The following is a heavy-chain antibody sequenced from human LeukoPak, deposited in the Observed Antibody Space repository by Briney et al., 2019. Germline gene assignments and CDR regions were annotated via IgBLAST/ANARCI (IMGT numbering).Heavy chain of an antibody. CDR1: GFTFSSYW. J-gene: IGHJ5*02. V-gene: IGHV3-7*01. CDR3: AREQYTSSSYGNWFDP. D-gene: IGHD6-6*01. CDR2: IKQDGSEK. Sequence: GGSLRLSCAASGFTFSSYWMTWVRQAPGKGLEWVANIKQDGSEKYYVDSVKGRFTISRDNARNSLYLQMNSLRGEDTAVYYCAREQYTSSSYGNWFDPWGQGTLVTVSS.